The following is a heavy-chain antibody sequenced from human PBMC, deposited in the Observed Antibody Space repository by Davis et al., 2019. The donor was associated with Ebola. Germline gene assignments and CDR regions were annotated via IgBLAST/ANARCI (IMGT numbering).Heavy chain of an antibody. Sequence: GESLKISCAASGFTFSRYTMNWVRQAPGKGLEWVSSISSSSSYIYYADPVKGRFTISRDNAKNSLYLQMNSLRAEDTAVYYCAREADYYDSSGYSHYFDYWGQGTLVTVSS. CDR1: GFTFSRYT. V-gene: IGHV3-21*01. CDR3: AREADYYDSSGYSHYFDY. D-gene: IGHD3-22*01. CDR2: ISSSSSYI. J-gene: IGHJ4*02.